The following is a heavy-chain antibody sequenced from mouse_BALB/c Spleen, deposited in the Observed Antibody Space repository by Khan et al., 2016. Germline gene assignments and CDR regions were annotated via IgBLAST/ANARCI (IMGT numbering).Heavy chain of an antibody. J-gene: IGHJ3*01. CDR1: GYSITSDYA. D-gene: IGHD4-1*01. CDR3: AEELGGLAY. V-gene: IGHV3-2*02. CDR2: ISYIGSP. Sequence: EVQLQESGPGLVKPSQSLSLTCTVTGYSITSDYAWNWLRQFPGNKLEWMGYISYIGSPSYNPSLKSRIPITRDPSKHQSFLRLNSCTTGDTATYCGAEELGGLAYWGQGSLVTVSA.